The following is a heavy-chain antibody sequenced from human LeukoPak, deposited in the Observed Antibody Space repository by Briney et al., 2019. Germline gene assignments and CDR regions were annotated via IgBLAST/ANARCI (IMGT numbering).Heavy chain of an antibody. CDR2: INHSGST. D-gene: IGHD2-2*01. V-gene: IGHV4-34*01. CDR1: GGSFSGYY. CDR3: ARVSRVVPAATGWGAFDI. Sequence: KTSETLSLTCAVYGGSFSGYYWSWLRQPPGKGLEWIGEINHSGSTNYNPSLKSRVTISVDTSKNQFSLKLSSVTAADTAVYYCARVSRVVPAATGWGAFDIWGQGTMVTVSS. J-gene: IGHJ3*02.